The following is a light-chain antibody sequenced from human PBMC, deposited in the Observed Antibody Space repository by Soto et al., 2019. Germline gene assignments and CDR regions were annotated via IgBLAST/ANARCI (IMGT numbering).Light chain of an antibody. J-gene: IGLJ2*01. Sequence: QSVLTQPPSASETPGQRVTLSCSGGTSNIGGNTVNWYQQLPETAPKLVIYSNNLRSSGVPDRFSGSKSGTTASLASSGLQSEDDAEDDWSAWEDSLNVGLCGGGTQLTVL. CDR1: TSNIGGNT. CDR3: SAWEDSLNVGL. V-gene: IGLV1-44*01. CDR2: SNN.